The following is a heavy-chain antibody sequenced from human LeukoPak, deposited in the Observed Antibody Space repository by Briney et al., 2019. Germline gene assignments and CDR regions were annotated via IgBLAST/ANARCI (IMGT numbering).Heavy chain of an antibody. Sequence: SETLSLTCAVYGGSFSGYYWSWIRQPPGKGLEWIGEINHSGSTNYNPSLKSRVTISVDTSKNQFSLKLSSVTAADTAVYYCARAPRVVITYDYWGQGNLATVSS. CDR2: INHSGST. V-gene: IGHV4-34*01. CDR1: GGSFSGYY. J-gene: IGHJ4*02. CDR3: ARAPRVVITYDY. D-gene: IGHD3-22*01.